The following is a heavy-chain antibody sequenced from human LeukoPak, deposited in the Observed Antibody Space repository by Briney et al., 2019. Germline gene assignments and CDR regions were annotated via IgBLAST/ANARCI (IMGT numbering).Heavy chain of an antibody. Sequence: GGSRRLSCAASGFTFDDYAMHWVRQAPGKGLEWVSLISGDGGSTYYADSVKGRFTISRDNSKNSLYLQMNSLRTEDTALYYCAKAGMGATLYYGMDVWGQGTTVTVSS. CDR1: GFTFDDYA. CDR3: AKAGMGATLYYGMDV. V-gene: IGHV3-43*02. J-gene: IGHJ6*02. CDR2: ISGDGGST. D-gene: IGHD1-26*01.